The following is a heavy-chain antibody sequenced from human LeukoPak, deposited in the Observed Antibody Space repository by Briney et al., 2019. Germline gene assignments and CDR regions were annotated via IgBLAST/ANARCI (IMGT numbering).Heavy chain of an antibody. CDR3: ARDRDSSGWFVDY. CDR1: GFSLSSYS. V-gene: IGHV3-21*01. D-gene: IGHD6-19*01. CDR2: ISSGSSYI. J-gene: IGHJ4*02. Sequence: GGSLRLSCAASGFSLSSYSMNWVRQAPGKGLEWVSSISSGSSYIHYADSVKGRFTISRDNAKNSLYLQMNSLRAEDTAVYYCARDRDSSGWFVDYWGQGTLVTVSS.